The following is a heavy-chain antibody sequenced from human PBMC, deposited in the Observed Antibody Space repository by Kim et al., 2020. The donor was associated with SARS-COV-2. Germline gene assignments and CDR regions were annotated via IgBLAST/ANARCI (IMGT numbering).Heavy chain of an antibody. CDR3: ASVERTYYRWFDP. Sequence: ASVKVSCKASGYTFSNYGITWVRQAPGQGLEWMGWISAYNGHTDFAQNLQGRVTMTTDTSTSTAYMELTSLRSDDTAVYYCASVERTYYRWFDPWGQGTLVTVSS. CDR2: ISAYNGHT. V-gene: IGHV1-18*04. CDR1: GYTFSNYG. D-gene: IGHD1-26*01. J-gene: IGHJ5*02.